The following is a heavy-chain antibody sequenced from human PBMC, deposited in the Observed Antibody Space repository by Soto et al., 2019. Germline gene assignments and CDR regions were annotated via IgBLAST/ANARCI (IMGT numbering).Heavy chain of an antibody. CDR3: ARGYYIDYFGY. CDR1: GGSISSYY. V-gene: IGHV4-59*01. J-gene: IGHJ4*02. D-gene: IGHD3-22*01. Sequence: SETLSLTCTVSGGSISSYYWSWIRQPPGKGLEWIGYIYYSGSTNYNPSLKSRVTISVDTSKNQFSLKLSSVTAADTAVYYCARGYYIDYFGYWGQGTLVTVSS. CDR2: IYYSGST.